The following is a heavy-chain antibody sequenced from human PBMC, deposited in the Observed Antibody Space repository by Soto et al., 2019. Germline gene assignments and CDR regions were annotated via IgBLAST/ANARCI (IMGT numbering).Heavy chain of an antibody. V-gene: IGHV3-23*01. CDR2: ISSSGGSA. CDR1: GFTFSSYG. Sequence: EVQLLESGGGLVQPGGSLRLSCAASGFTFSSYGMSWVRQTPGKGLEWVSAISSSGGSAYYADSVKGRFTISRDNSKNTLYLQMNSLRAEDTAVYYCARGATSPSYWGQGTLVTVSS. CDR3: ARGATSPSY. J-gene: IGHJ4*02.